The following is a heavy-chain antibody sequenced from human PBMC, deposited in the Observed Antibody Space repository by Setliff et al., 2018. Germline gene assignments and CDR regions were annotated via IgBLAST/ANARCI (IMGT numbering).Heavy chain of an antibody. D-gene: IGHD3-16*01. CDR3: AREYVVISFVANTHSHYGMDV. Sequence: PSETLSLTCAVSGGSISSGSYYWSWIRQPAGKGLEWIGHIYTSGTTGYSPSFKSRVSISADTSKNLVSLKLHSVTAADTAVYYCAREYVVISFVANTHSHYGMDVWGQGTTVTVSS. V-gene: IGHV4-61*09. CDR2: IYTSGTT. J-gene: IGHJ6*02. CDR1: GGSISSGSYY.